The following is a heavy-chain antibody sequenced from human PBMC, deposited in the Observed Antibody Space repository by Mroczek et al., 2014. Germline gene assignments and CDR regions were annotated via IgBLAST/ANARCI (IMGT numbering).Heavy chain of an antibody. Sequence: QVQLQQWGPGLVKPSETLSLTCTVSGGSISSSSYYWGWIRQPPGKGLEWIGSIYYSGSTYYNPSLKSRVTISVDTSKNQFSLKLSSVTAADTAVYYCARNTVKGSNFDYWGQGTLVTVSS. V-gene: IGHV4-39*01. J-gene: IGHJ4*02. CDR3: ARNTVKGSNFDY. CDR2: IYYSGST. D-gene: IGHD4-17*01. CDR1: GGSISSSSYY.